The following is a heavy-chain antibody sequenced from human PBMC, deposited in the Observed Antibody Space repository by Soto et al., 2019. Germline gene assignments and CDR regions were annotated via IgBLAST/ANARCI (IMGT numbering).Heavy chain of an antibody. Sequence: QVQLVQSGAEVKKPGASVKVSCKDSGYTFTNYDIHWVRQATGQGLEWMGWMNPDSGNTGQSKQFQGRVTMTRDTSISTAYMEMSSLRSEDTAVYYCARGRFRRTWFDPWGQGTLVTVSS. J-gene: IGHJ5*02. V-gene: IGHV1-8*01. CDR2: MNPDSGNT. CDR3: ARGRFRRTWFDP. D-gene: IGHD3-16*01. CDR1: GYTFTNYD.